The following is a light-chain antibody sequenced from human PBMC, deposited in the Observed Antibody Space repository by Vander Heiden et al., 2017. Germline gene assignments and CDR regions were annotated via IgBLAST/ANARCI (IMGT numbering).Light chain of an antibody. Sequence: DIQMTQPPSSVSASVGDRVTIPCRASQVISRWLAWYQQKPGKAPKLLIYAASSLQSGVPSRFSGSGSGTEFTLTISSLQPEDFATYYCQQADSFPWTFGQGTKVEIK. CDR1: QVISRW. CDR3: QQADSFPWT. CDR2: AAS. J-gene: IGKJ1*01. V-gene: IGKV1-12*02.